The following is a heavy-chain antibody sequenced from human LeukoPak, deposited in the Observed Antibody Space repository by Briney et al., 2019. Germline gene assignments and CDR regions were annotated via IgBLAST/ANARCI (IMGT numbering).Heavy chain of an antibody. CDR3: ARENPFTIFGVVISWFDP. V-gene: IGHV4-59*01. D-gene: IGHD3-3*01. CDR2: IYYSGST. Sequence: SETLSLTCTVSGGSISSYYWSWIRQPPGKGLEWIGYIYYSGSTNYNPFLKSRVTISVDTSKNQFSLKLSSVTAADTAVYYCARENPFTIFGVVISWFDPWGQGTLVTVSS. J-gene: IGHJ5*02. CDR1: GGSISSYY.